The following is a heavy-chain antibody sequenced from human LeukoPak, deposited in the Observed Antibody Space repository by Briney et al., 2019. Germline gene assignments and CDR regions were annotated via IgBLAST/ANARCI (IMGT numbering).Heavy chain of an antibody. CDR1: GFTFSGSW. V-gene: IGHV3-74*01. D-gene: IGHD6-13*01. J-gene: IGHJ5*02. CDR2: INGDGSST. Sequence: GGSLRLSCAASGFTFSGSWMHWVRQAPGKGLMWVSLINGDGSSTYYADSVKGRFTISRDNAKNTLYLQMNSLRDEDTAVYYCIRSLSAALYNWFDPWGQGTLVTVSS. CDR3: IRSLSAALYNWFDP.